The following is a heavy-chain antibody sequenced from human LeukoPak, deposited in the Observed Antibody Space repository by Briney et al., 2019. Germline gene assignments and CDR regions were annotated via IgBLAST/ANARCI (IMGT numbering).Heavy chain of an antibody. CDR2: IYTSGST. CDR1: GGSISSGSYY. V-gene: IGHV4-61*02. J-gene: IGHJ4*02. Sequence: SETLSLTCTVSGGSISSGSYYWSWIRQPAGKGLEWIGRIYTSGSTNYNPSLKSRVTISVDTSKNQFSLKLSSVTAADTAVYYCARGGRRGSYFDYWGQGTLVTVSS. D-gene: IGHD1-26*01. CDR3: ARGGRRGSYFDY.